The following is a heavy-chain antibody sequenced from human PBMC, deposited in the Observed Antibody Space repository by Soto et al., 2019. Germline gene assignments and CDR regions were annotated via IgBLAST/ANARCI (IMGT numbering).Heavy chain of an antibody. CDR1: GGTFSSFA. Sequence: QVLLVQSGAEVKKPGSSVRVSCKTSGGTFSSFAISWVRLAPGQGLEWMGVIVPMFAAPTYAQKFQGRVSITAAESTRTAYMELSRLRSDDTAVYYCARDRVMRGNAYYYGMHVWGQGTTVTVSS. J-gene: IGHJ6*02. V-gene: IGHV1-69*12. CDR2: IVPMFAAP. CDR3: ARDRVMRGNAYYYGMHV. D-gene: IGHD2-21*01.